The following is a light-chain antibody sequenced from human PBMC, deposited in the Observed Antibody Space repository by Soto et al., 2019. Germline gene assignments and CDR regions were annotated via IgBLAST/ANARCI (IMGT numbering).Light chain of an antibody. CDR1: QSLLHSNGYNY. Sequence: EIVMTQSPLSLPVTPGEPASISCRSSQSLLHSNGYNYLDWYLQKPGQSPQLLIYLGSNRASGVPDRFSGSGSGTDFTLKISRVEAEDVGVYYCMHALQISWTFGPGTKVDIK. V-gene: IGKV2-28*01. CDR2: LGS. J-gene: IGKJ3*01. CDR3: MHALQISWT.